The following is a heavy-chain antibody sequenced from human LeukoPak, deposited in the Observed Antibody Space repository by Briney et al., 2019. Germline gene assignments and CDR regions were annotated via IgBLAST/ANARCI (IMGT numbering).Heavy chain of an antibody. V-gene: IGHV3-49*04. CDR3: TREGTSGYFHYFDY. CDR1: GFTFGDYA. Sequence: QSGGSLRLSCTASGFTFGDYAMSWVRQAPGKGLDWVGFIRSKAYGGTTEYAASVKGRFTISRDDSKSIAYLQMNSLKTEDTAVYYCTREGTSGYFHYFDYWGQGTLVTVSS. CDR2: IRSKAYGGTT. D-gene: IGHD3-22*01. J-gene: IGHJ4*02.